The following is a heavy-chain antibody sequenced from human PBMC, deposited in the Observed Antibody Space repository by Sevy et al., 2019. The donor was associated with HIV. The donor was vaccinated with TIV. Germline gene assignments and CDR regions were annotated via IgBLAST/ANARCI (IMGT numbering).Heavy chain of an antibody. CDR1: GGSISSTSHY. D-gene: IGHD6-19*01. J-gene: IGHJ4*02. Sequence: SESLSLTCTVSGGSISSTSHYWGWIRQPPGKGLEWIGSIYFSGSTYYSPSLKSRVTISVDTFKNQFSLKLTSVTAADTAVYYCARPCSGWYWGIDYWGQGTLVTVSS. CDR3: ARPCSGWYWGIDY. V-gene: IGHV4-39*01. CDR2: IYFSGST.